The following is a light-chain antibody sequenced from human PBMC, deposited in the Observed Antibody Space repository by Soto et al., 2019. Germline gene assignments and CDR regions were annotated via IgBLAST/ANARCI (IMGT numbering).Light chain of an antibody. CDR3: TSWTTSTTMI. J-gene: IGLJ2*01. CDR2: DVN. V-gene: IGLV2-14*03. CDR1: SSDIGAYKF. Sequence: QSALTKPASVSGSPGQSITISCTGTSSDIGAYKFVSWYQNHPGKAPKLMLYDVNIRPSGVSNRFSGSKSGNTASLTISGLQTEDEADYYCTSWTTSTTMIFGGGTKLTAL.